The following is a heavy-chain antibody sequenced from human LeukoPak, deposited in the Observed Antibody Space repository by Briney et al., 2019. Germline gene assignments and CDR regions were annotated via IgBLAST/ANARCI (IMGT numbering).Heavy chain of an antibody. CDR2: IYYSGST. Sequence: SETLSLTCTVSGGSISSYYWSWIRQPPGKGLEWIGYIYYSGSTNYNPSLKSRVTISVDTSKNQLSLKLSSVTAADTAVYYCARVGFCDILTGYPLPFFDYWGQGTLVTVSS. CDR1: GGSISSYY. V-gene: IGHV4-59*01. CDR3: ARVGFCDILTGYPLPFFDY. J-gene: IGHJ4*02. D-gene: IGHD3-9*01.